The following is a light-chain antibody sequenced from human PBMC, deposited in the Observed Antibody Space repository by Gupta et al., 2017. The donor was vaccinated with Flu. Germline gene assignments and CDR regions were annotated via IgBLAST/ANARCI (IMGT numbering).Light chain of an antibody. CDR3: QQRSNWPPGT. CDR1: QSVSSY. J-gene: IGKJ5*01. Sequence: EIVLTQSPATLSLSPGERATLSCRASQSVSSYLAWYQQKPGQAPRLLIYDASNRATGIPARFSGSGSGTDXTLTISXLEPEDFAVYYCQQRSNWPPGTFGXGTRLEIK. V-gene: IGKV3-11*01. CDR2: DAS.